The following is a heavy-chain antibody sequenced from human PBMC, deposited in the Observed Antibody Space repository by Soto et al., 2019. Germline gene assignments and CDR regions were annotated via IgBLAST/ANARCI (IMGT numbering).Heavy chain of an antibody. Sequence: QVQLQQWGAGLLKPSETLSLTCAVYGGSFSGYYWSWIRQPPGKGLEWIGEINHSGSTNYNPSLKRXXPXSXXTSKNHVSLKLSSVTAADTAVYYCAREGYSYGFDYWGQGTLVTVSS. CDR2: INHSGST. J-gene: IGHJ4*02. V-gene: IGHV4-34*01. D-gene: IGHD5-18*01. CDR1: GGSFSGYY. CDR3: AREGYSYGFDY.